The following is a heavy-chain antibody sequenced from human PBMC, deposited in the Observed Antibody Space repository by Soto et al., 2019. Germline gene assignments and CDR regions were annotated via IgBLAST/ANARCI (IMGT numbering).Heavy chain of an antibody. CDR1: GFTFSSYG. V-gene: IGHV3-33*01. D-gene: IGHD3-22*01. CDR2: IWYDGSNK. CDR3: ARDGNYYYDSSGHGSYYYYYGVDV. J-gene: IGHJ6*02. Sequence: PGGSLRLSCAASGFTFSSYGMHWVRQAPGKGLEWVAVIWYDGSNKYYADSVKGRFTISRDNSKNTLYLQMNSLRAEDTAVYYCARDGNYYYDSSGHGSYYYYYGVDVWGQGTTVTVSS.